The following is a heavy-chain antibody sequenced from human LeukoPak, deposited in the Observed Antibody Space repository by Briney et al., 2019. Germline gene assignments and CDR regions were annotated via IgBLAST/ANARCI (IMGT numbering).Heavy chain of an antibody. Sequence: GGSLRLSCAAPGFTFSSYGMHWVRQAPGKGLEWLAVISYDGSNKYYADSVKGRFTISRDNSKNTLYLQMDSLRPEDTAIYYCGTSISGYVQHWGQGTLVTVSS. CDR2: ISYDGSNK. CDR1: GFTFSSYG. J-gene: IGHJ1*01. D-gene: IGHD5-12*01. V-gene: IGHV3-30*03. CDR3: GTSISGYVQH.